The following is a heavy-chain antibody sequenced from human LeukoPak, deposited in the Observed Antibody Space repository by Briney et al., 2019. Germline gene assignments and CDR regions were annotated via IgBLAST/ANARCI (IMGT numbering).Heavy chain of an antibody. CDR2: MSHSGST. Sequence: SETLSLTCAVSGYSISSGYYWGWIRQPPGKGLEWIGYMSHSGSTNYSPSLKSRVTISLDTSKNQFSLKLASVTAADTAVYYCARGRTSFDYWGQGTLVTVSS. CDR3: ARGRTSFDY. V-gene: IGHV4-38-2*01. J-gene: IGHJ4*02. D-gene: IGHD4/OR15-4a*01. CDR1: GYSISSGYY.